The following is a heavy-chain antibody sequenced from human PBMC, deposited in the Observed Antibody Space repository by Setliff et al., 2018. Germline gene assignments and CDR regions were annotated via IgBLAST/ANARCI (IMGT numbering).Heavy chain of an antibody. J-gene: IGHJ4*02. CDR2: INHRGST. CDR3: ARGRNIAARLLDS. Sequence: SETLSLTCAAYGGTLSDYYWTWIRQPPGKGLEWIGEINHRGSTNYNPSLKSRATISIDTSKDQFSLKLISMSAADTAVYFCARGRNIAARLLDSWGQGALVTVSS. D-gene: IGHD6-6*01. CDR1: GGTLSDYY. V-gene: IGHV4-34*01.